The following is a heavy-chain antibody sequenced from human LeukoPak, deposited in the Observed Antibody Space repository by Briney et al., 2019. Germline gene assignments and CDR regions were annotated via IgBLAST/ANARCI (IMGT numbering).Heavy chain of an antibody. CDR3: ARADYYCLRVYFDY. V-gene: IGHV4-59*01. J-gene: IGHJ4*02. Sequence: PSETLSLTCTVSGGSISSYYWSWIRQPPGKGLEWIGYIYYSGSTNYNPSLKSRVTISVDTSKNQFSLKLSSVTAADTAVYYCARADYYCLRVYFDYWGQGTLVTVSS. CDR2: IYYSGST. D-gene: IGHD2-21*01. CDR1: GGSISSYY.